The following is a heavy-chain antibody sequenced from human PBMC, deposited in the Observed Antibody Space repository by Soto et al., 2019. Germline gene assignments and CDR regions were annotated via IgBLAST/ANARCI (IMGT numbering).Heavy chain of an antibody. V-gene: IGHV1-18*01. J-gene: IGHJ5*02. CDR3: ARDAEKRFLEWLPGNWFDP. CDR1: GYTFTSYG. D-gene: IGHD3-3*01. CDR2: ISAYNGNT. Sequence: GASVKVSCKASGYTFTSYGISWVRQAPGQGLEWMGWISAYNGNTNYAQKHQGRVTMTTDTSTSTAYMELRSLRSDDTAVYYCARDAEKRFLEWLPGNWFDPWGQGTLVTVSS.